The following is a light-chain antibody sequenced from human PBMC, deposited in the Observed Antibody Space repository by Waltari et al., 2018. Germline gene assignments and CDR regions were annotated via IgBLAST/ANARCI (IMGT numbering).Light chain of an antibody. CDR1: QTVGKAS. CDR2: DTS. V-gene: IGKV3-20*01. Sequence: IVLPQSPGTLSLSPAETATLSCRASQTVGKASTWYQQKPGQAARLLIYDTSRRAPGSPDRFRGSVCGTEFSLTISRLEPEDFAVYYCQKYDRLPATFGQGTKVEIK. J-gene: IGKJ1*01. CDR3: QKYDRLPAT.